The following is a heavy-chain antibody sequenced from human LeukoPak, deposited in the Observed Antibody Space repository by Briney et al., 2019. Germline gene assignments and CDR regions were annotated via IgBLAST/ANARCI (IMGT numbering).Heavy chain of an antibody. J-gene: IGHJ3*02. CDR2: IYSGGST. V-gene: IGHV3-53*01. CDR1: GFTVSSNY. CDR3: AREMNWGGDAFDI. D-gene: IGHD7-27*01. Sequence: GGSLRLSCAASGFTVSSNYMSWVRQAPGKGLEWVSVIYSGGSTYYADSVKGRFTISRDNAKNSLYLQMNSLRAEDTAVYYCAREMNWGGDAFDIWGQGTMVTVSP.